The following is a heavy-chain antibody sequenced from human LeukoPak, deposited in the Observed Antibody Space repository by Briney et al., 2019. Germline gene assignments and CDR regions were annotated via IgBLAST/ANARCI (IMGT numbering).Heavy chain of an antibody. CDR3: AREDNDYGDYGRFDP. CDR2: ISSSSSTI. D-gene: IGHD4-17*01. V-gene: IGHV3-48*01. Sequence: GGSLRLSCAASEFTFSSYSMTWVRQAPGKGLEWVSYISSSSSTIYYADSVKGRFTISRDNAKNSLYLQMYSLRAEDTAVYYCAREDNDYGDYGRFDPWGQGALVTVSS. CDR1: EFTFSSYS. J-gene: IGHJ5*02.